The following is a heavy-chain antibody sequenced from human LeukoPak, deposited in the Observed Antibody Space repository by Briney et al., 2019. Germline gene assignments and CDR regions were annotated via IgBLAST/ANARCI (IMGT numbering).Heavy chain of an antibody. Sequence: SETLSLTCTVSGGSISSYYWSWIRQPPGKGLEWIGYIYYSGSTNYNPSLKSRVTISVDTSKNQFSLKLSSVTAADTAVYHCARDQGIWYFDLWGRGTLVTVSS. J-gene: IGHJ2*01. V-gene: IGHV4-59*01. D-gene: IGHD1-14*01. CDR1: GGSISSYY. CDR3: ARDQGIWYFDL. CDR2: IYYSGST.